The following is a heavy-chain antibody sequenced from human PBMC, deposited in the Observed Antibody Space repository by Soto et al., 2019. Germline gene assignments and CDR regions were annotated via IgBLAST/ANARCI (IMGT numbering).Heavy chain of an antibody. CDR1: VYTFTSYD. CDR2: INAGSGNT. D-gene: IGHD2-2*01. Sequence: HVQLVQSGAEVKKPGASVKVSCKASVYTFTSYDMHWVRHDPGQRREWMGWINAGSGNTKYSQKLQGRVTITRDTSASTAYMELSSLRSEDTAVYYCARELVVVPAGDWFDPWGQGTLVTVSS. CDR3: ARELVVVPAGDWFDP. V-gene: IGHV1-3*01. J-gene: IGHJ5*02.